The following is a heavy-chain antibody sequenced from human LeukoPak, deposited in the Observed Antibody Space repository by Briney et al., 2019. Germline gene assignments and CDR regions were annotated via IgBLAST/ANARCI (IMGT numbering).Heavy chain of an antibody. CDR1: GGSISSYY. CDR2: IYYSGST. V-gene: IGHV4-59*01. Sequence: SETLSLTCTVSGGSISSYYWSWIRQPPGKGLEWIGYIYYSGSTNYNPSLKSRVTISVDTSKNQFSLKLSPVTAADTAVYYCARGGSRTRSFYYYYYYMDVWGKGTTVTVSS. CDR3: ARGGSRTRSFYYYYYYMDV. J-gene: IGHJ6*03. D-gene: IGHD1-26*01.